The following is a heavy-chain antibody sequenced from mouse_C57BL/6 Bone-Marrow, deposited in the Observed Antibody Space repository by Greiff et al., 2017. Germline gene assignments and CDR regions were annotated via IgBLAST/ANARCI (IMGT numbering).Heavy chain of an antibody. Sequence: EVQLVESEGGLVQPGSSMKLSCTASGFTFSDYYMAWVRPVPEKGLEWVANINYDGSSTYYLDSLKSRFIISRDNAKNILYLQMSSLKSEDTATYYCARDDGSSYWYFDVWGTGTTVTVSS. CDR2: INYDGSST. V-gene: IGHV5-16*01. D-gene: IGHD1-1*01. CDR1: GFTFSDYY. J-gene: IGHJ1*03. CDR3: ARDDGSSYWYFDV.